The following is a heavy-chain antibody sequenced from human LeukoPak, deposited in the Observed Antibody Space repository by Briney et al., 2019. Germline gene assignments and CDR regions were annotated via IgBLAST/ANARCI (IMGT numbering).Heavy chain of an antibody. Sequence: SETLSLTCAVYGGSFSGYYWSWIRQPPGKGLEWIGEINHSGSTKYNPYLKSRVTISVDTSKNQLSLKLSSVTAADTAVYYCARDPLNNSSGGGGVDPWGEGTLVTASS. CDR1: GGSFSGYY. CDR3: ARDPLNNSSGGGGVDP. J-gene: IGHJ5*02. CDR2: INHSGST. D-gene: IGHD2-15*01. V-gene: IGHV4-34*01.